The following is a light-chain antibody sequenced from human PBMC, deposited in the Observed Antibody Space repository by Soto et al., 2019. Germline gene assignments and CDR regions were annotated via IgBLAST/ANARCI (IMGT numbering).Light chain of an antibody. CDR1: SSDVGAYTF. J-gene: IGLJ1*01. Sequence: QSALTQPASVSGSPGQSITISCTGTSSDVGAYTFVSWYQQHPDKVPKLMIFDVSRRRSGVSDRFSGSKSGNTASLTISGLQPEDEADYYCSSYTSSSTHVFGSGTKVTVL. V-gene: IGLV2-14*03. CDR3: SSYTSSSTHV. CDR2: DVS.